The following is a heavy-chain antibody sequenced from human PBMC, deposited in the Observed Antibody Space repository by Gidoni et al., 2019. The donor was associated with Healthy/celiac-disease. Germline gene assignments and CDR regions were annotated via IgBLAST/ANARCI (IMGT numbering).Heavy chain of an antibody. Sequence: EVQLVESGGGLVQPGRSLRLSCAASGFTFDDYAMHWVRQAPGKGLEWVSGSSWNSGSIGYADSVKGRFTISRDNAKNSLYLQMNSLRAEDTALYYCAKDLIAVAGTDAFDIWGQGTMVTVSS. CDR2: SSWNSGSI. V-gene: IGHV3-9*01. D-gene: IGHD6-19*01. CDR1: GFTFDDYA. CDR3: AKDLIAVAGTDAFDI. J-gene: IGHJ3*02.